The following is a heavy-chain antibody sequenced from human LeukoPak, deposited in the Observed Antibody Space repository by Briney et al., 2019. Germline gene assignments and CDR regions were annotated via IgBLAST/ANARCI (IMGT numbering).Heavy chain of an antibody. CDR3: ARAPGGYSGWYHSYYFDY. Sequence: SVKVSCKASGGTFSSYAVSWVRQAPGQGLEWMGGIIPIFGTANYAQKFQGRVTITADESTSTAYMELSSLRSEDTAVYYCARAPGGYSGWYHSYYFDYWGQGTLVTVSS. D-gene: IGHD6-19*01. CDR2: IIPIFGTA. CDR1: GGTFSSYA. J-gene: IGHJ4*02. V-gene: IGHV1-69*01.